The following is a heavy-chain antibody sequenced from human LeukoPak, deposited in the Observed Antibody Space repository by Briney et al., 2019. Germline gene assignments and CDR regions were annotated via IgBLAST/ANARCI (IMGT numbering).Heavy chain of an antibody. CDR1: GYSFTSYW. CDR3: ARARRTNIAAPLAEYFQH. V-gene: IGHV5-51*01. CDR2: IYPGDSDT. J-gene: IGHJ1*01. D-gene: IGHD6-6*01. Sequence: PGESLKISCKGSGYSFTSYWIGWVRQMPGKGLEWMGIIYPGDSDTRYSPSFQGQVTISADKSISTAYLQWSSLKASDTAMYYCARARRTNIAAPLAEYFQHWGQGTLVTVSS.